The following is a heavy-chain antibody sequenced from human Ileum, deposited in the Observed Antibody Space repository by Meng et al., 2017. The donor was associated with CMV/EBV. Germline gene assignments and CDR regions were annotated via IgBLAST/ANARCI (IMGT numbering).Heavy chain of an antibody. V-gene: IGHV1-69*10. D-gene: IGHD3-22*01. CDR2: IIPILGIA. Sequence: SGGTFSSYAISWVRQAPGQGLEWMGGIIPILGIANYAQKFQGRVTITADKSTSTAYMELSSLRSEDTAVYYCHCEKSGYDSSGYYSWWGQGTLVTVSS. CDR3: HCEKSGYDSSGYYSW. CDR1: GGTFSSYA. J-gene: IGHJ4*02.